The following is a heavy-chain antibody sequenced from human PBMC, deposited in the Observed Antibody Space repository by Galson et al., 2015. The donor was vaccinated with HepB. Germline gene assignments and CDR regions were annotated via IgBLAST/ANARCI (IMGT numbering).Heavy chain of an antibody. CDR1: GCTFSSYA. CDR2: IIPILGIA. J-gene: IGHJ4*02. V-gene: IGHV1-69*04. D-gene: IGHD2-21*01. CDR3: ATYGRSGSDDYFDY. Sequence: SVKVSCKASGCTFSSYAISWVRQAPGQGLEWMGRIIPILGIANYAQKFQGRVTITADKSTSTAYMELSSLRSEDTAVYYCATYGRSGSDDYFDYWGQGTLVTVSS.